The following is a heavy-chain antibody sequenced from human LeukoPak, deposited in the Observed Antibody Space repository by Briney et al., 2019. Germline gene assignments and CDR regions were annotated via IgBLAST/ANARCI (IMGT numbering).Heavy chain of an antibody. V-gene: IGHV3-33*08. J-gene: IGHJ3*02. CDR3: XREXGXGAXDSGGNSIGFDM. CDR1: GFTFSTYA. CDR2: LWYDGSHI. Sequence: GGSLRLSCAASGFTFSTYAMHWVRQAPGKGLEWVAGLWYDGSHIHYVDSVKGRFTISRDNSRDTLYLQMNSLRGEDTAVYYXXREXGXGAXDSGGNSIGFDMWGQGTMVTVSS. D-gene: IGHD4-23*01.